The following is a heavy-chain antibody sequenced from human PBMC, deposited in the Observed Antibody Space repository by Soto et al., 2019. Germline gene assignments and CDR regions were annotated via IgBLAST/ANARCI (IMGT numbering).Heavy chain of an antibody. Sequence: XETLSLTCTVAASSFSKYYWTWIRQPPGRGLEWIGYIYFNGNTKYNPSLEGRLTISIDTSKKESSLKLTSVTAADAAVYYCASVTFGGIVLAHWGQGTLVTVSS. V-gene: IGHV4-59*01. CDR3: ASVTFGGIVLAH. CDR2: IYFNGNT. J-gene: IGHJ4*02. CDR1: ASSFSKYY. D-gene: IGHD3-16*01.